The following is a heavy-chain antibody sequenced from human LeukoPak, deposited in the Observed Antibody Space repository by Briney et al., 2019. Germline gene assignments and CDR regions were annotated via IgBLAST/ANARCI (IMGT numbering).Heavy chain of an antibody. CDR1: GYTFTSYG. CDR2: ISAYNGNT. CDR3: ARDEYYDSSGYYPYFDY. D-gene: IGHD3-22*01. V-gene: IGHV1-18*01. J-gene: IGHJ4*02. Sequence: GASVKVSCKASGYTFTSYGISWVRQAPGQGLEWMGWISAYNGNTNYAQKLQGRVTMTTDTSTSTAYMELRSLRSDDTAVYYCARDEYYDSSGYYPYFDYWGQGTLVTVSS.